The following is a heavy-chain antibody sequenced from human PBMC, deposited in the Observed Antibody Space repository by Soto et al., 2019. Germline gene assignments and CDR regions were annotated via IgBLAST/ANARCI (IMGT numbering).Heavy chain of an antibody. J-gene: IGHJ4*02. Sequence: GDAGKVSCKASGCTFSSYSMSWVRQAPRQVLEWMGGIIPNFGTANYEQKFQSRVTITADESTSTAYMELSSVRSEDTAVYYCARAVPCFDYWGQGTLVTVSS. CDR1: GCTFSSYS. CDR2: IIPNFGTA. V-gene: IGHV1-69*01. CDR3: ARAVPCFDY. D-gene: IGHD2-2*01.